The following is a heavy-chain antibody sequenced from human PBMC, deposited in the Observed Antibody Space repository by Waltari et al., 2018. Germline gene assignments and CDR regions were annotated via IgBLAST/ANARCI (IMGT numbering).Heavy chain of an antibody. Sequence: EVQLVESGGGLVQPGGSLRLSCAASGFTFSSYWMYWVRQAPGKGLVWVARINSEGSSTSYGDSVKGRCTISRDNAKNTLYLQINSLRAEDTAVYYCARKGSNDGMDVWGQGTTVTVS. D-gene: IGHD2-8*01. CDR3: ARKGSNDGMDV. J-gene: IGHJ6*02. CDR2: INSEGSST. V-gene: IGHV3-74*01. CDR1: GFTFSSYW.